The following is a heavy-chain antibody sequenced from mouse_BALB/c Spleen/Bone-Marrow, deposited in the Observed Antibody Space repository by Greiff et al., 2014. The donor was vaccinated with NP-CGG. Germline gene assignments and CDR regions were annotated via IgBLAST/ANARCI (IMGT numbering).Heavy chain of an antibody. CDR1: GFNIKDTY. V-gene: IGHV14-3*02. Sequence: EVQGVESGAELVKPGASVKLSCTASGFNIKDTYMHWVKQRPEQGLEWIGRIDPANGNTKYDPKFQGKATITADTSSNTAYLQLSSLTSEDNAVYYCAIYYGNYYAMDYWGQGTSVTVSS. CDR3: AIYYGNYYAMDY. CDR2: IDPANGNT. J-gene: IGHJ4*01. D-gene: IGHD2-1*01.